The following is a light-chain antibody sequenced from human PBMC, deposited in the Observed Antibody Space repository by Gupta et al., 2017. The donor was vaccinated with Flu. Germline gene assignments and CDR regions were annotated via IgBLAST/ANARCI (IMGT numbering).Light chain of an antibody. J-gene: IGKJ1*01. CDR3: HQSSISPGT. CDR1: QNIGGA. CDR2: YTS. Sequence: EIVLTQSPDFQSVTPKEKVTITCRASQNIGGALHWYRQKPDQSPELLIRYTSQSVSGVPSRFSGSGSGTDFTLTINGLEAEDAATYFCHQSSISPGTFGQGTKVEIK. V-gene: IGKV6-21*01.